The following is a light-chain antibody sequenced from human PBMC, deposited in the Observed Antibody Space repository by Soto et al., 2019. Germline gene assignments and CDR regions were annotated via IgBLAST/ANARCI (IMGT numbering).Light chain of an antibody. CDR3: QQRSNWPLT. V-gene: IGKV1-5*01. J-gene: IGKJ4*01. CDR1: QSISNW. CDR2: DAS. Sequence: DIQMTQSPSTLSASVGDRVTISCRASQSISNWLAWYQQKPGKAPKLLIYDASSLESGVPSRFSGSGSGTDFTLTISSLEPEDFAVYYCQQRSNWPLTFGGGTKVDIK.